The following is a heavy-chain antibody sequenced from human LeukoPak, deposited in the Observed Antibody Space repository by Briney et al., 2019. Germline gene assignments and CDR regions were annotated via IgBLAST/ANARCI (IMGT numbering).Heavy chain of an antibody. J-gene: IGHJ3*02. D-gene: IGHD4-17*01. CDR1: GFTVSSNY. V-gene: IGHV3-66*02. Sequence: SGGSLRLSCAASGFTVSSNYMSWVRQAPGKGLEWVSVIYSGGSTYYADSVKGRFTISRDNSKNTLYLQMNSLRAEDTAVYYCARGYNDYGDFDAFGISGQGTMVTVSS. CDR3: ARGYNDYGDFDAFGI. CDR2: IYSGGST.